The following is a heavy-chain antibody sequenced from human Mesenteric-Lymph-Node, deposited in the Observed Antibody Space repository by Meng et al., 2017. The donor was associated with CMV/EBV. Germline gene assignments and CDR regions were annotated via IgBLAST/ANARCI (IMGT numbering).Heavy chain of an antibody. Sequence: GESLKISCVASGFTFSNYWMSWLRQAPGKGLEWVANIEVDGGDKYYVDFVKGRFTISRDNAKNSLYLQMNSLRVEDTAIYYCARGGGSSDYWGQGTLVTVSS. J-gene: IGHJ4*02. CDR1: GFTFSNYW. CDR3: ARGGGSSDY. V-gene: IGHV3-7*04. D-gene: IGHD2-2*01. CDR2: IEVDGGDK.